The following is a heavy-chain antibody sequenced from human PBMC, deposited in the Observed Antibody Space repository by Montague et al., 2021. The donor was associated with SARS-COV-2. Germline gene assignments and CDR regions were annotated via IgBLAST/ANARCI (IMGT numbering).Heavy chain of an antibody. Sequence: SETLSLTCTVSGGSISSYYWSWTRQPAGKGPEWIGRIYTSGTTNYNPSLKSRVTMSVDTSKNQFSLKLSSVTAADTAVYYCAGGSGIINFYNSGMDVWGQGTTVTVSS. D-gene: IGHD3-10*01. CDR1: GGSISSYY. V-gene: IGHV4-4*07. CDR2: IYTSGTT. J-gene: IGHJ6*02. CDR3: AGGSGIINFYNSGMDV.